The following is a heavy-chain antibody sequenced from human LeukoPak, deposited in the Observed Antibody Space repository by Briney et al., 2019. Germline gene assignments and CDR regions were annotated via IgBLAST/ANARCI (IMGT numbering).Heavy chain of an antibody. CDR2: ICVGGDSK. D-gene: IGHD2-2*01. V-gene: IGHV3-23*01. J-gene: IGHJ4*02. Sequence: GGSLRLSCAASGFTLRNYAMSWVREAPGKGLECVSNICVGGDSKNYADSLNGRFTNSSDNSQKKLYLQLNSLRAEDTAIYYCARGSSSWTDFDHWGQGTLVTVSS. CDR1: GFTLRNYA. CDR3: ARGSSSWTDFDH.